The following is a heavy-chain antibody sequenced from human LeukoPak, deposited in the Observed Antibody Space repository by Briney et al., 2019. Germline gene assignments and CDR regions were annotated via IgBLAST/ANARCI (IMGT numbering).Heavy chain of an antibody. J-gene: IGHJ6*02. V-gene: IGHV3-7*03. Sequence: GGSLRLSCAASGFTFSSYWMNWAREAPGKGLEWVASINHNGNVNYYVDSVKGRFTISRDNAKNSLYLQMSNLRAEDTAVYFCARGGGLDVWGQGATVTVSS. CDR3: ARGGGLDV. CDR1: GFTFSSYW. D-gene: IGHD3-16*01. CDR2: INHNGNVN.